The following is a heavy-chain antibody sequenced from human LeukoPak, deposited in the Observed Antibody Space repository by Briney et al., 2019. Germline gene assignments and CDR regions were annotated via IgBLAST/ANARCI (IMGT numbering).Heavy chain of an antibody. V-gene: IGHV1-2*02. Sequence: GASVKVSCKASGYTFTGYYMHWVRQAPGQGLEWMGWINPNSGGTNYAQKFQGRVTMTRDTSISTAYMELSRLRPDDTAVYYCARDQGPSSGSYYLLFNYYGMDVWGQGTTVTVSS. J-gene: IGHJ6*02. CDR3: ARDQGPSSGSYYLLFNYYGMDV. D-gene: IGHD3-10*01. CDR2: INPNSGGT. CDR1: GYTFTGYY.